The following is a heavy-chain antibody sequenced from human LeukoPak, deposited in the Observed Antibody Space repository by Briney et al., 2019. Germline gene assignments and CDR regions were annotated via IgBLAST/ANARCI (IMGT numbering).Heavy chain of an antibody. V-gene: IGHV1-46*01. D-gene: IGHD2-2*01. CDR2: INPSGGST. CDR1: GYTFTSYY. Sequence: ASVKVSCKASGYTFTSYYMHWVRQAPGQGLEWMGIINPSGGSTSYAQKFQGRVTMTRDTSTSTVYMELNSLGSEDTAVYYCARAYCSSTSCYDVDYWGQGTLVTVSS. J-gene: IGHJ4*02. CDR3: ARAYCSSTSCYDVDY.